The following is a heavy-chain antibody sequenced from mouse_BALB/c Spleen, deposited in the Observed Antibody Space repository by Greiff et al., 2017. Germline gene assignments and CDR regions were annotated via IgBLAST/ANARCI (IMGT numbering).Heavy chain of an antibody. CDR2: IYPGSGST. V-gene: IGHV1-77*01. J-gene: IGHJ1*01. CDR1: GYTFTDYV. D-gene: IGHD1-2*01. Sequence: QVQLQQSGPELVKPGASVKMSCKASGYTFTDYVISWVKQRRGQGLEWIGEIYPGSGSTYYNEKFKGKATLTADKSSNTAYMQLSSLTSVDSAVYFCARSEYYGSGYFDVWGAGTTVTVSS. CDR3: ARSEYYGSGYFDV.